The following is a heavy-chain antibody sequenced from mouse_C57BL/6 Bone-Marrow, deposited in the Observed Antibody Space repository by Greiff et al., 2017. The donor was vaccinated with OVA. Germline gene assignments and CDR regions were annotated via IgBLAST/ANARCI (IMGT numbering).Heavy chain of an antibody. CDR2: IYPGSGST. D-gene: IGHD2-5*01. J-gene: IGHJ2*01. CDR3: ARSSYYSNFDY. V-gene: IGHV1-55*01. CDR1: GYTFTSYW. Sequence: QVQLQQSGAELVKPGASVKMSCKASGYTFTSYWITWVKQRPGQGLEWIGDIYPGSGSTNYNEKFKSKATLTVDTSSSTAYMQRSSLTSEDSAVYYCARSSYYSNFDYWGQGTTLTVSS.